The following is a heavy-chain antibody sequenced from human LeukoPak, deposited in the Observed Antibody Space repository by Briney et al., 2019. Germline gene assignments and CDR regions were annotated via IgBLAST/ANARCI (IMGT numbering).Heavy chain of an antibody. V-gene: IGHV3-66*01. CDR2: IYSGDST. CDR3: ATWTTYYYDSTGYPSFDY. Sequence: GGSLRLSCAASGFTVSSNYMSWVRQAPGKGLEWVSIIYSGDSTYYADSVKGRFTISRDNSKNTLYLQMNSLRAEDTAVYYCATWTTYYYDSTGYPSFDYWGQGTLVTVSS. J-gene: IGHJ4*02. D-gene: IGHD3-22*01. CDR1: GFTVSSNY.